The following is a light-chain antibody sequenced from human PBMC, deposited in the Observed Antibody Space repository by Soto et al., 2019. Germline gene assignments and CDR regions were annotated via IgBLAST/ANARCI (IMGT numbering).Light chain of an antibody. J-gene: IGLJ1*01. Sequence: QSVLTQPASVSGSPGQSITISCTGTSSDVGSYNLVSWYQQDPGKAPKLMIYEGNKRPSGVSNRFSGSKSGNTASLTISGLQAEDEADYYCCSYTGSSTYYVFGTGTKVTVL. CDR1: SSDVGSYNL. CDR2: EGN. CDR3: CSYTGSSTYYV. V-gene: IGLV2-23*01.